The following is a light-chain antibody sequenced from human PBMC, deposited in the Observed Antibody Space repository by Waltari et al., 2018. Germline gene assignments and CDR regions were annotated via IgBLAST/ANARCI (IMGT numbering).Light chain of an antibody. V-gene: IGLV8-61*01. CDR3: VLYMGSGIWV. Sequence: QTVVTQEPSSSVSPGGTVPLPCAFSSGSVSRTSYASWYQQTPGQAPRTLVYKINNRSSGVPDRFSGSMLGNKAALTITGAQAEDESDYYCVLYMGSGIWVFGGGTKLTVL. J-gene: IGLJ3*02. CDR2: KIN. CDR1: SGSVSRTSY.